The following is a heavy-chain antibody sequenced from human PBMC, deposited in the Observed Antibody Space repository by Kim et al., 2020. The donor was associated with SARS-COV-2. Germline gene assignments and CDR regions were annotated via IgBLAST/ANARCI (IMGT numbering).Heavy chain of an antibody. CDR3: ASMGREQYPYFFDY. D-gene: IGHD2-2*01. Sequence: GGSLRLSCAASGFTFSNYWLSWVRQAPGKGLEWVANINQEGSAKYYVDSVKGRCTISRDNAKNSLFLQMNRLRDEDTGAYYCASMGREQYPYFFDYWGQGTLVTVSS. CDR1: GFTFSNYW. J-gene: IGHJ4*02. CDR2: INQEGSAK. V-gene: IGHV3-7*01.